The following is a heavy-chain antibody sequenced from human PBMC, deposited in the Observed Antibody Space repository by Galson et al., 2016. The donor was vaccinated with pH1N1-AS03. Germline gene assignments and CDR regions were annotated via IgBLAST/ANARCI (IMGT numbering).Heavy chain of an antibody. Sequence: SLRLSCAASGFIFGDYGMSWVRQAPGKGLEWVANIKKDGGEKYYVDSVRGRFTISRDNAKKSLYLQLSSLRVEDTAVYYCPSSGFWGRGTLVAVSS. J-gene: IGHJ4*02. CDR3: PSSGF. CDR2: IKKDGGEK. V-gene: IGHV3-7*03. D-gene: IGHD3-10*01. CDR1: GFIFGDYG.